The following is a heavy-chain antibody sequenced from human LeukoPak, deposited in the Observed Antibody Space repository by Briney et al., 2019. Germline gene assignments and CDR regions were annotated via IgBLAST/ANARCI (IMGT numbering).Heavy chain of an antibody. D-gene: IGHD3-16*01. Sequence: GGSLRLSCAASGFTFSSYWMSWVRQAPGKGLEWVANIKQDGSEKYYVDSVKGRFTISRDNAKNSLYLQMNSLRAEDTAVYYCARDVFTGGLKNDYWGQGTLVTVSS. V-gene: IGHV3-7*01. CDR2: IKQDGSEK. CDR1: GFTFSSYW. CDR3: ARDVFTGGLKNDY. J-gene: IGHJ4*02.